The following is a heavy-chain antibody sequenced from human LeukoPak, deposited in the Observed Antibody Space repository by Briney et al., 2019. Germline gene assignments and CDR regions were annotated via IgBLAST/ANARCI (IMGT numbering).Heavy chain of an antibody. Sequence: SVKVSCKTIGGRFKSYGFSWVRQAPGQGLEWMGGIIPVFDRPNYAQKFEGRVTITADKSTNTTYMEITSLTSDDTAVYYCARAGGGYCSSTSCPAIDYWGQGTLVTVSS. CDR2: IIPVFDRP. CDR1: GGRFKSYG. D-gene: IGHD2-2*01. J-gene: IGHJ4*02. CDR3: ARAGGGYCSSTSCPAIDY. V-gene: IGHV1-69*06.